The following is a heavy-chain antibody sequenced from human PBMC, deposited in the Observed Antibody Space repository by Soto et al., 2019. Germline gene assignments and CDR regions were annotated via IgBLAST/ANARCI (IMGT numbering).Heavy chain of an antibody. J-gene: IGHJ4*02. V-gene: IGHV3-74*01. D-gene: IGHD3-3*01. CDR1: GFTFTDSW. CDR2: INNDGSRT. Sequence: EVQLVESGGGLVQPGGSLRLSCVVSGFTFTDSWMYWVRQVPGEGLVWVSFINNDGSRTNYADSVKGRFIISRDNAKNTLYLQMNSLRAEDTAMYYCGKSRWSGSSLIDYWGQGTLVTVSS. CDR3: GKSRWSGSSLIDY.